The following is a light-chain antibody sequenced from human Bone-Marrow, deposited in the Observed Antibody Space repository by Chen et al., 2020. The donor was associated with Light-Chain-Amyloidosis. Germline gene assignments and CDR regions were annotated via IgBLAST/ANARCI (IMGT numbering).Light chain of an antibody. CDR3: MQGTHWPPVT. V-gene: IGKV2-30*01. CDR2: KVS. Sequence: DVVMTQSPLSLPVTLGQPASISCRSSQSPVDSDGNTYLSWFQQRPGQSPRRLIYKVSNRDSGGPHRLIAIGSGTHFTLKIGRVEAEDVGVYYCMQGTHWPPVTFGQGTKVEIK. J-gene: IGKJ1*01. CDR1: QSPVDSDGNTY.